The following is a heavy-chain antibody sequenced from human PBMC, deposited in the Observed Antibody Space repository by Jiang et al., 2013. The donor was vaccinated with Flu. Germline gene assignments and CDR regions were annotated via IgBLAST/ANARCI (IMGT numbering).Heavy chain of an antibody. CDR3: ARHARGAVGLNWFDP. Sequence: GPGLVKPSETLSLTCTVSGGSISSSSYYWGWIRQPPGKGLEWIGSIYYSGSTYYNPSLKSRVTISVDTSKNQFSLKLSSVTAADTAVYYCARHARGAVGLNWFDPWGQGTLVTVSS. CDR2: IYYSGST. V-gene: IGHV4-39*01. D-gene: IGHD6-19*01. J-gene: IGHJ5*02. CDR1: GGSISSSSYY.